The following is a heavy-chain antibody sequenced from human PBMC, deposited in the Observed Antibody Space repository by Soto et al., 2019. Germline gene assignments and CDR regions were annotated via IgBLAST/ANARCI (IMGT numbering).Heavy chain of an antibody. J-gene: IGHJ6*02. D-gene: IGHD5-12*01. CDR1: GFTFSSYW. CDR2: IKQDGSEK. CDR3: ARSGVRDGYNYYYYYGMDV. V-gene: IGHV3-7*01. Sequence: GGSLRLSCAASGFTFSSYWMSWVRQAPGKGLEWVANIKQDGSEKYYVDSVKGRFTISGDNAKNSLYLQMNSLRAEDTAVYYCARSGVRDGYNYYYYYGMDVWGQGTTVTVSS.